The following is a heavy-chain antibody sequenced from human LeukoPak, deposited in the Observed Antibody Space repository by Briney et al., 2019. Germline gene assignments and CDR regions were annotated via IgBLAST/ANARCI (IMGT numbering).Heavy chain of an antibody. Sequence: ASVKVSCKASGYSFTSYYIHWVRQAPGQGLEWMGIINPSGGSTSYAPKFQGRVTMTRDTSTSTVYMELSSLRSEDTAVYYCARDMYTSGSLGYWGQGTLVTVSS. D-gene: IGHD3-10*01. CDR2: INPSGGST. J-gene: IGHJ4*02. V-gene: IGHV1-46*01. CDR3: ARDMYTSGSLGY. CDR1: GYSFTSYY.